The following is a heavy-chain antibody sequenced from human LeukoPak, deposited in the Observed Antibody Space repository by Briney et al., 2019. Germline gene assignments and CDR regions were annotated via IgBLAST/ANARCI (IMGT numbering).Heavy chain of an antibody. CDR3: ARQGDRGYCSGGSCYSDY. D-gene: IGHD2-15*01. J-gene: IGHJ4*02. CDR2: INHSGST. V-gene: IGHV4-34*01. CDR1: GGSFSGYY. Sequence: SETLSLTCAVYGGSFSGYYWSWIRQPPGKGLECMGEINHSGSTNYNPSLKSRVTISVDTSKNQFSLKLSSVTAADTAVYYCARQGDRGYCSGGSCYSDYWGQGTLVTVSS.